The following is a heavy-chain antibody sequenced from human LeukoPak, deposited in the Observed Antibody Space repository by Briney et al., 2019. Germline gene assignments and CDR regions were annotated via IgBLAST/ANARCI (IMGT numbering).Heavy chain of an antibody. CDR3: ARGRSGYHYDY. CDR1: GFTFSSYS. D-gene: IGHD3-22*01. J-gene: IGHJ4*02. V-gene: IGHV3-48*01. CDR2: ISSSSSTI. Sequence: GGSLRLSCAASGFTFSSYSMNWVRQAPGKGLEWVSYISSSSSTIYYADSVKGRFTISRDNAENSLYLQMNSLRAEDTAVYYCARGRSGYHYDYWGQGTLVTVSS.